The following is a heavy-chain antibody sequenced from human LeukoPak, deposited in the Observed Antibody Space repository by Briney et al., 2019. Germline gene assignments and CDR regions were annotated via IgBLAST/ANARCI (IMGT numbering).Heavy chain of an antibody. Sequence: ASVKVSCKASGYTFTSYYMHWVRQAPGQGLEWMGWISPNSGGTNYAQKFQGRVTMTRDTSISTAYMELSRLRSDDTAVYYCALADYYDSSGYNDAFDIWGQGTMVTVSS. V-gene: IGHV1-2*02. CDR1: GYTFTSYY. CDR2: ISPNSGGT. J-gene: IGHJ3*02. D-gene: IGHD3-22*01. CDR3: ALADYYDSSGYNDAFDI.